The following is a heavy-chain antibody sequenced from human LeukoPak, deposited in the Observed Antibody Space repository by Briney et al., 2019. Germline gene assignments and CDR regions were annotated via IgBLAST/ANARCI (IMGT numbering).Heavy chain of an antibody. V-gene: IGHV1-2*02. D-gene: IGHD5-18*01. CDR3: ARAGTAMVTNIDY. CDR2: INPNSGGT. CDR1: GYTFTGYY. Sequence: GASVKVSCKASGYTFTGYYMRWVRQAPGQGLEWMGWINPNSGGTNYAQKFQGRVTMTRDTSISTAYMELSRLRSDDTAVYYCARAGTAMVTNIDYWGQGTLVTVSS. J-gene: IGHJ4*02.